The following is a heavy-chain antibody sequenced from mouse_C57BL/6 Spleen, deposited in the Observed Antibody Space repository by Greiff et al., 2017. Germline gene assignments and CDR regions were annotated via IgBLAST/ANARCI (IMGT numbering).Heavy chain of an antibody. CDR1: GYSFTGYY. Sequence: VQLQQSGPELVKPGASVKISCKASGYSFTGYYMNWVKQSPEKSLEWIGEINPSTGGTTYNQKFKAKATLTVDKSSSTAYMQLKSLTSEDSAVYYCARLQGPDYYSNYDWYFDVWGTGTTVTVSS. V-gene: IGHV1-42*01. J-gene: IGHJ1*03. CDR2: INPSTGGT. D-gene: IGHD2-5*01. CDR3: ARLQGPDYYSNYDWYFDV.